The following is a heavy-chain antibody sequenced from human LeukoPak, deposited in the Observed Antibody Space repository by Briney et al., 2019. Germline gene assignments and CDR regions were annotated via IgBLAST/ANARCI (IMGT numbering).Heavy chain of an antibody. Sequence: GGSLRLSCEGSGFTFSNYWMGWVRQAPGKGLEWVAVISYDGSNKYYADSVKGRFTISRDNSKNTLYLQMNSLRAEDTAVYYCAKGGPDNPFDYWGQGTLVTVSS. CDR2: ISYDGSNK. CDR3: AKGGPDNPFDY. J-gene: IGHJ4*02. V-gene: IGHV3-30*18. D-gene: IGHD3-10*01. CDR1: GFTFSNYW.